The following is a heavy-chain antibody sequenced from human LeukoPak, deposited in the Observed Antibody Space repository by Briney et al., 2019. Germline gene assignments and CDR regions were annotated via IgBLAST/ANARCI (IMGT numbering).Heavy chain of an antibody. CDR3: AKCLWFGKNWFDP. CDR1: GFTVSSNS. CDR2: IYSDNT. J-gene: IGHJ5*02. Sequence: GGSLRLSCTVSGFTVSSNSMSWVRQAPGKGLEWVSFIYSDNTHYSDSVKGRFTISRDNSKNTLYLQMNSLRAEDTAVYYCAKCLWFGKNWFDPWGQGTLVTVSS. D-gene: IGHD3-10*01. V-gene: IGHV3-53*01.